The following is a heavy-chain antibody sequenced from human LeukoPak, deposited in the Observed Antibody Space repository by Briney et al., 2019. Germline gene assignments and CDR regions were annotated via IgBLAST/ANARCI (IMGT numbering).Heavy chain of an antibody. Sequence: PGGSLRLSCAASGFTFTNYGMHWVRQAPGKGLEWVALITYDGYYKYYSDSVKGRFTISSDTSKNTLYLQMNSLRAEDTAVYYCAKDPYRASSGLVDYWGQGTLVTVSS. CDR1: GFTFTNYG. V-gene: IGHV3-30*18. CDR2: ITYDGYYK. D-gene: IGHD5-12*01. J-gene: IGHJ4*02. CDR3: AKDPYRASSGLVDY.